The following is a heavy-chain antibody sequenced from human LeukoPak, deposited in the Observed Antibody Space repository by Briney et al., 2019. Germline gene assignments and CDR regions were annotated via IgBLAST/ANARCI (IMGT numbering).Heavy chain of an antibody. CDR1: GYTFTSYG. D-gene: IGHD3-22*01. Sequence: ASVKVSCKASGYTFTSYGISWVRQAPGQGLEWMGWISAYNGNTNYAQKFQGRVTMTRDTSISTAYMELSRLRSDDTAVYYCARLTEYYDSSGYYYCWFDPWGQGTLVTVSS. J-gene: IGHJ5*02. V-gene: IGHV1-18*01. CDR3: ARLTEYYDSSGYYYCWFDP. CDR2: ISAYNGNT.